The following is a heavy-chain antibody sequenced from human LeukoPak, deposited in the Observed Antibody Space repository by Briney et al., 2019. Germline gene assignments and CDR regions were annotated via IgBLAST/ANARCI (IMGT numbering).Heavy chain of an antibody. CDR3: ARYEPRPPYYFDY. J-gene: IGHJ4*02. D-gene: IGHD1-14*01. V-gene: IGHV1-69*04. CDR1: GGTFSSYA. CDR2: IIPILGIA. Sequence: ASVKVSCKASGGTFSSYAISWVRQAPGQGLEWMGRIIPILGIANYAQKFQGRVTITADKSTSTAYMELSSLRSEDTAVYYCARYEPRPPYYFDYWGQGTLVTVSS.